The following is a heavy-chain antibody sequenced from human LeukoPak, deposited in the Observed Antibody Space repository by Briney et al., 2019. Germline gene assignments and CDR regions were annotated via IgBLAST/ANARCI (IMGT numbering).Heavy chain of an antibody. CDR2: ISGNGVAT. Sequence: GGSLSLFCSASGFVFSDYAMHWARQAPGKGLEYLSGISGNGVATYYVDSVQGRFTVSRDNSKTTLYLQINSLRREDTAFYYCIKDRGSSGWDFDSWGQGTLLTVSS. CDR1: GFVFSDYA. D-gene: IGHD6-19*01. J-gene: IGHJ4*02. V-gene: IGHV3-64D*06. CDR3: IKDRGSSGWDFDS.